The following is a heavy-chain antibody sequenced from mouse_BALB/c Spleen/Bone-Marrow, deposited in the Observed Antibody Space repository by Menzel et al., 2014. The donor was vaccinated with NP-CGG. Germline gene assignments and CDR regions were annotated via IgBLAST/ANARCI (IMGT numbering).Heavy chain of an antibody. V-gene: IGHV14-3*02. J-gene: IGHJ4*01. Sequence: EVQLRESGAELVKPGASVKLSCTASGFNIKDTYMHWVKQRPEQGPEWIGRIDPANGNTKYDPKFQGKATITADTSSNTAYLQLSSLTSEDTAVYYCARYYYGSSYAMDYWGHGTSVTVSS. CDR1: GFNIKDTY. D-gene: IGHD1-1*01. CDR3: ARYYYGSSYAMDY. CDR2: IDPANGNT.